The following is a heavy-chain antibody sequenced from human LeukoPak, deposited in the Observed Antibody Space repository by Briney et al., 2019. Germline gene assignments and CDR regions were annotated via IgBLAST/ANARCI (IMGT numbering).Heavy chain of an antibody. Sequence: GGSLTLSCAASGFTFSSYSMNWVRQAPAKGREWVSSISSSSSYIYYADSVKGGLIISSDNANNSLYLQMNSLRAEDTAVYYSARGAQITGKSIWFDTWGQGTLVTVSS. CDR2: ISSSSSYI. V-gene: IGHV3-21*01. J-gene: IGHJ5*02. D-gene: IGHD1-20*01. CDR3: ARGAQITGKSIWFDT. CDR1: GFTFSSYS.